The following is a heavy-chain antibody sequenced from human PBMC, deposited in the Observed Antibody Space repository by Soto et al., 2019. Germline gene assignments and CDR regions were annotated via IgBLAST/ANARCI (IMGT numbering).Heavy chain of an antibody. J-gene: IGHJ4*02. CDR3: AHGSCFGADCYPNPYFDF. Sequence: QITLKESGPTLVKPTQTLTLTCTFSGFSLSTTEEGVGWIRQPPGKAPEWLALIYWDDDKRYSPSLKTRLTITKDTSKNQVVLTVTNVDPVDTATYYCAHGSCFGADCYPNPYFDFWGQAILVTVSS. CDR1: GFSLSTTEEG. D-gene: IGHD2-21*02. CDR2: IYWDDDK. V-gene: IGHV2-5*02.